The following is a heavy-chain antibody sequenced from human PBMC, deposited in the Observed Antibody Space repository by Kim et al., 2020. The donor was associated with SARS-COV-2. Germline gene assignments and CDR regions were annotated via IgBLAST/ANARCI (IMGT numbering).Heavy chain of an antibody. Sequence: GGSLRLSCAASGFTVSSNYMSWVRQAPGKGLEWVSVIYSGGSTYYADSVKGRFTISRDNSKNTLYLQMNSLRAEDTAVYYCARDGYSYGYAVQDYYYGMDVWGQGTTVTVSS. CDR2: IYSGGST. CDR1: GFTVSSNY. J-gene: IGHJ6*02. D-gene: IGHD5-18*01. CDR3: ARDGYSYGYAVQDYYYGMDV. V-gene: IGHV3-53*01.